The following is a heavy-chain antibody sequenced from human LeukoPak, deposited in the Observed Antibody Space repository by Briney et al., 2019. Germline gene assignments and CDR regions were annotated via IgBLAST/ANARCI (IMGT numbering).Heavy chain of an antibody. Sequence: GGSLRLSCAASGFTFSSYGMHWVRQAPGKGLVWVSRINSDGSSTSYADSVKGRFTISKDNAKNTLYLQMNSLRAEDTAVYYCARLSIAARVDYWGQGTLVTVSS. J-gene: IGHJ4*02. CDR3: ARLSIAARVDY. CDR1: GFTFSSYG. V-gene: IGHV3-74*01. D-gene: IGHD6-6*01. CDR2: INSDGSST.